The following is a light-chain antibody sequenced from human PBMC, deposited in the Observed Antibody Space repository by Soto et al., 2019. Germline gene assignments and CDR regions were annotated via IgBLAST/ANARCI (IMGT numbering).Light chain of an antibody. V-gene: IGKV1-5*01. CDR3: QHYHSYPIT. CDR1: QSISGW. Sequence: DIQMTQSPSTLSVSVGDRVTITCRASQSISGWLAWFQQKPGKGPKLLIYDASSLESGVPSRFSGSGSGTEFTLTISSLQPDDFATYHCQHYHSYPITFGGGTKVEIK. CDR2: DAS. J-gene: IGKJ4*01.